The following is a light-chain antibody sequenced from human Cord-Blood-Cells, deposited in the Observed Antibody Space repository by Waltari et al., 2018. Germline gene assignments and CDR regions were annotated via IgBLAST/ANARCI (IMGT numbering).Light chain of an antibody. V-gene: IGKV3-15*01. CDR3: QQYNNWPRT. J-gene: IGKJ1*01. CDR2: GAS. Sequence: EIVITQSPATLSVSTGERATLSCWAGQSVSSNLAWYQQNPGQAPRLLIYGASTRATGIPARFSGSGSGSEFTLTISSLQSEDFAVYYCQQYNNWPRTFGQGTKVEIK. CDR1: QSVSSN.